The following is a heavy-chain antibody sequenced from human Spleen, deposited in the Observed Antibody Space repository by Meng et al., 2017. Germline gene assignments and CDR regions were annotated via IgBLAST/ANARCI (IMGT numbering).Heavy chain of an antibody. CDR2: IYYTGST. D-gene: IGHD3-10*01. CDR1: GGSISSYY. Sequence: SETLSLTCTVSGGSISSYYWSWIRKHPGKGLEWIGNIYYTGSTYYNPSLKSRVTMSLDTSKNQFSLKLSSVTAADTDVYYCARDTYGSAPIYYLNNWGQGTLVTVSS. V-gene: IGHV4-59*12. CDR3: ARDTYGSAPIYYLNN. J-gene: IGHJ4*02.